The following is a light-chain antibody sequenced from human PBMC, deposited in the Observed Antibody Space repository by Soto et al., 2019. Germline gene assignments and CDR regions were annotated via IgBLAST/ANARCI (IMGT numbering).Light chain of an antibody. Sequence: QLVLTQPSSLSASPGASASLTCTLRSGFDVGTYKIYWYQQRPGSPPQYLLTYKSDSDNQQGSGVPSCFSGSKDASANAGILLSSGLQSDDEADYYCVIWHGYGWVFGGGTKLTVL. CDR2: YKSDSDN. CDR1: SGFDVGTYK. CDR3: VIWHGYGWV. J-gene: IGLJ3*02. V-gene: IGLV5-45*03.